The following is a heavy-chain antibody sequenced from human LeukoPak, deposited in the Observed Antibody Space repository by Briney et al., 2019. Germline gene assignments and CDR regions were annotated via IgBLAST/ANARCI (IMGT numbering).Heavy chain of an antibody. V-gene: IGHV1-69*05. CDR2: IIPIFGTA. Sequence: SVKVSCKASGGTFSSYAISWVRQAPGQGLEWVGGIIPIFGTANYAQKFQGRVTITTDETTSTAYMELSSLRSEDTAVYYCARVFTQQLVHAFDIWGQGTMVTVSS. CDR3: ARVFTQQLVHAFDI. J-gene: IGHJ3*02. CDR1: GGTFSSYA. D-gene: IGHD6-13*01.